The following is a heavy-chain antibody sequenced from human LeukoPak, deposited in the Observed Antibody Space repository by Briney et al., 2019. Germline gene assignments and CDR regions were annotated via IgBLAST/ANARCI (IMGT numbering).Heavy chain of an antibody. CDR3: AREIMGHSSFDSSGHNAFGI. D-gene: IGHD3-22*01. Sequence: GGSLRLSCAASGFSVGTNYMNWVRQAPGKGLEWVSVIYSGGSTYYADSVRGRFTISRDNSKNTVYLHMNSLRVEDTAVYYCAREIMGHSSFDSSGHNAFGIWGQGTKVTVSS. CDR2: IYSGGST. CDR1: GFSVGTNY. V-gene: IGHV3-53*01. J-gene: IGHJ3*02.